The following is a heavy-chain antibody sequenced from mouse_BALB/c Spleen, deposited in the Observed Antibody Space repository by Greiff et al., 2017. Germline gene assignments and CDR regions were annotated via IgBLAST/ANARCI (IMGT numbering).Heavy chain of an antibody. CDR1: GFTFSSYA. Sequence: EVKLKESGGGLVKPGGSLKLSCAASGFTFSSYAMSWVRQSPEKRLEWVAEISSGGSYTYYPDTVTGRFTISRDNAKNTLYLEMSSLRSEDTAMYYCARLFITTATGAMDYWGQGTSVTVSS. J-gene: IGHJ4*01. CDR3: ARLFITTATGAMDY. V-gene: IGHV5-9-4*01. D-gene: IGHD1-2*01. CDR2: ISSGGSYT.